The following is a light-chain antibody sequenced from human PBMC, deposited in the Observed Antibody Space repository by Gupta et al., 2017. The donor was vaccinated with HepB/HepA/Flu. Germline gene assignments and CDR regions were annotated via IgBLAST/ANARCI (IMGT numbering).Light chain of an antibody. CDR1: SGHSSYG. Sequence: QPVLTQSSSASASLGSSIKLTCTLSSGHSSYGIAWHQQLPGKAPRYLMKLEGSGSYNRGSGVPDRFSGSSSGADRYLTISNLQFEDEADYYCETWGSNPVFGGGTKLTVL. V-gene: IGLV4-60*02. CDR3: ETWGSNPV. CDR2: LEGSGSY. J-gene: IGLJ3*02.